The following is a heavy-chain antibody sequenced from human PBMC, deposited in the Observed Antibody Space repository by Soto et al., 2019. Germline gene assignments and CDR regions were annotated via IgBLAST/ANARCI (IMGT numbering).Heavy chain of an antibody. CDR2: ISGSGGST. CDR3: AKDVYSSGWWYAFDI. J-gene: IGHJ3*02. D-gene: IGHD6-19*01. Sequence: PWGSLVVACASSGFTFSIYAMSWVRQAPGKGLDWVSAISGSGGSTYYADSVKGRFTIPRDNSKNTLYLQMNSLRAEDTAVYYCAKDVYSSGWWYAFDIWGQGTMVTVSS. V-gene: IGHV3-23*01. CDR1: GFTFSIYA.